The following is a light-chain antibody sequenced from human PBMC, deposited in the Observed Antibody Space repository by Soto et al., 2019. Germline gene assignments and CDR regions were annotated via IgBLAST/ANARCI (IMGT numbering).Light chain of an antibody. V-gene: IGKV1-33*01. Sequence: DIQMTQSPSSLSASVGARVSITCQASEDISTSLSWFQHKPGRAPKLLIYGASYLETGVPSRFRGSGSGTDFTLTISSLQPEDIATYYCQHYNNLPPFTFGPGTIVYVK. CDR1: EDISTS. J-gene: IGKJ3*01. CDR2: GAS. CDR3: QHYNNLPPFT.